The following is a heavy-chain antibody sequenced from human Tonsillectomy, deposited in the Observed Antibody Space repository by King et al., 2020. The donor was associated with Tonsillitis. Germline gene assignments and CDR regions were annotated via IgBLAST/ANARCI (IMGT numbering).Heavy chain of an antibody. Sequence: QLVQSGAEVKKPGASVKVSCKASGYTFTDYGVSWVRQAPGQGLEWMGWSSTYNGNTNYAQKLQGRVTMTTDTSTSTAYMELRSLRSDDTAVYYCGRIYCGGDCYSGPWDYWGQGTLVTVSS. J-gene: IGHJ4*02. CDR2: SSTYNGNT. CDR3: GRIYCGGDCYSGPWDY. V-gene: IGHV1-18*01. D-gene: IGHD2-21*02. CDR1: GYTFTDYG.